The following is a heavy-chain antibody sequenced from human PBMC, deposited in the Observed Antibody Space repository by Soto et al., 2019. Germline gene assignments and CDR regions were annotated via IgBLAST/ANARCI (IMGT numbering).Heavy chain of an antibody. V-gene: IGHV4-30-4*01. J-gene: IGHJ4*02. D-gene: IGHD3-22*01. CDR2: IYYSGST. CDR1: GGSISSGDYY. CDR3: ARGSGYSFNPGMHY. Sequence: PSETLSLTCTVSGGSISSGDYYWSRIRQPPGKGLEWIGYIYYSGSTYYNPSLKSRVTISVDTSKNQFSLKLSSVTAADTAVYYCARGSGYSFNPGMHYWGQGTLVTVSS.